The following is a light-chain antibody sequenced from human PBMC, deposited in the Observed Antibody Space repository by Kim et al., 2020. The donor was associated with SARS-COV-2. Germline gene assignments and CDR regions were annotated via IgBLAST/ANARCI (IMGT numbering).Light chain of an antibody. J-gene: IGLJ1*01. CDR1: SGDIGSYKY. CDR3: SSYTTSSPYV. V-gene: IGLV2-14*03. CDR2: DVS. Sequence: GQTITSSCTGSSGDIGSYKYVSWYQQHPGKVPKLLLYDVSKRPSGISSRFSGSKTGNTASLTISGLQAGDEADYYCSSYTTSSPYVFGPGTKVTVL.